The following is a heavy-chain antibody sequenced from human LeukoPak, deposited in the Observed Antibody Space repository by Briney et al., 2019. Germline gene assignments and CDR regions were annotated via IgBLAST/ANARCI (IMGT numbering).Heavy chain of an antibody. CDR3: ARHYYGSGSYRGFFDY. Sequence: SETLSLTCAVSGGSISSSNWWSWVRQPPGKGLEWIGEIYHSGSTNYNPSLKSRVTMSVDTSKNQFSLKLSSVTAADTAVYYCARHYYGSGSYRGFFDYWGQGTLVTVSS. V-gene: IGHV4-4*02. J-gene: IGHJ4*02. CDR1: GGSISSSNW. CDR2: IYHSGST. D-gene: IGHD3-10*01.